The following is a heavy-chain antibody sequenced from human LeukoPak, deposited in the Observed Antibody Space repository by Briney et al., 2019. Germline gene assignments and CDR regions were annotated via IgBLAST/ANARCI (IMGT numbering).Heavy chain of an antibody. CDR2: ITSNGKYT. Sequence: TGGSLRLSCAASGFIFSNYAMHWVRQAPGKGLESVSGITSNGKYTYYADSVRGRFTISRDNPRNTLYLQMGSLRGEDMAVYYCARKADGHNPYEDWGQGTLVTVSS. CDR1: GFIFSNYA. V-gene: IGHV3-64*02. CDR3: ARKADGHNPYED. D-gene: IGHD3-16*01. J-gene: IGHJ4*02.